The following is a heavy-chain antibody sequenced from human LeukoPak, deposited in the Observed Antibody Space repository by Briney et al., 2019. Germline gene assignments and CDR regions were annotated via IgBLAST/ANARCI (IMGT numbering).Heavy chain of an antibody. J-gene: IGHJ2*01. D-gene: IGHD3-10*01. Sequence: SETLSLTCAVYGGSFSGYYWSWIRQPPGKGLEWIGEINHSGSTNYNPSLKSRVTISVDTSKNQFSLKLSSVTAADTAVYYCARHGRFGESHGDWYFDLWGRGTLVTVSS. V-gene: IGHV4-34*01. CDR2: INHSGST. CDR3: ARHGRFGESHGDWYFDL. CDR1: GGSFSGYY.